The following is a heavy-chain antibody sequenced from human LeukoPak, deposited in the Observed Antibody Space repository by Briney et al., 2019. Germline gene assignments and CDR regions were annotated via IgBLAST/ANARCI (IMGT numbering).Heavy chain of an antibody. CDR3: AKDRYYDSKRGGRLGRGWGGYFDY. CDR2: ISGSGGTT. D-gene: IGHD3-22*01. V-gene: IGHV3-23*01. Sequence: GGSLRLSCAASGFTFSSYVMSWVRQAPGKGLEWVSSISGSGGTTYYTDSVKGRFTISRDNSKNTLYLQMNSLRAEDTAVYYCAKDRYYDSKRGGRLGRGWGGYFDYWGQGTLVTVSS. J-gene: IGHJ4*02. CDR1: GFTFSSYV.